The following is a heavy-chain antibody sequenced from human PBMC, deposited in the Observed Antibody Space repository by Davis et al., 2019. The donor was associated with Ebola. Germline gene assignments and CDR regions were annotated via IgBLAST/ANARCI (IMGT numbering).Heavy chain of an antibody. CDR2: ISGSGGST. V-gene: IGHV3-23*01. Sequence: GGSLRLSCSASGFSVSRSYMSWVRQAPGKGLEWVSAISGSGGSTYYADSVKGRFTISRDNSKNMLYLQMNSLRAEDTAVYYCARGGGSPGDYWGQGTLVTVSS. CDR1: GFSVSRSY. CDR3: ARGGGSPGDY. J-gene: IGHJ4*02.